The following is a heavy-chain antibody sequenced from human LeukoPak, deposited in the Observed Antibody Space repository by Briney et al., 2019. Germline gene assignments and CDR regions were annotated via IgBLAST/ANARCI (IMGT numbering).Heavy chain of an antibody. CDR3: ARAIKAVAGTFHRDYYFDY. J-gene: IGHJ4*02. D-gene: IGHD6-19*01. CDR2: ISYDGSNK. CDR1: GFTFSSYG. V-gene: IGHV3-30*03. Sequence: GGSLRLSCAASGFTFSSYGMHWVRQAPGKGLEWVAVISYDGSNKYYADSVKGRFTISRDNSKNTLYLQMNSLRAEDTAVYYCARAIKAVAGTFHRDYYFDYWGQGTLVTVSS.